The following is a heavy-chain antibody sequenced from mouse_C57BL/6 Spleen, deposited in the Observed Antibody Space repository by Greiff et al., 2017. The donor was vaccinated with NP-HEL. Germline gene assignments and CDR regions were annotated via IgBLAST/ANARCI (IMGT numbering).Heavy chain of an antibody. J-gene: IGHJ4*01. CDR3: ARSPAGNYNAMDY. V-gene: IGHV1-50*01. CDR2: IDPSDSYT. D-gene: IGHD2-1*01. CDR1: GYTFTSYW. Sequence: QVQLQQPGAELVKPGASVKLSCKASGYTFTSYWMQWVKQRPGQGLEWIGEIDPSDSYTTYNQKFKGKATLTVDPSSSTAYMQLSSLTSEDSAVYYCARSPAGNYNAMDYWGQGTSVTVSS.